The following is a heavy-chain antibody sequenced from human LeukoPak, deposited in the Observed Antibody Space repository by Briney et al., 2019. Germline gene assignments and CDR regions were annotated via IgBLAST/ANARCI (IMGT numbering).Heavy chain of an antibody. CDR1: GGSISSYY. Sequence: SETLSLTCTVSGGSISSYYWSSIRQPPGKGLEWIGYIDYSGSTNYNPSLKSRVTISVDTSKNQFSLKVSSVTAADTAVYYCARDGAYSSGWGIDYWGQGTLVTVSS. CDR3: ARDGAYSSGWGIDY. CDR2: IDYSGST. J-gene: IGHJ4*02. D-gene: IGHD6-19*01. V-gene: IGHV4-59*01.